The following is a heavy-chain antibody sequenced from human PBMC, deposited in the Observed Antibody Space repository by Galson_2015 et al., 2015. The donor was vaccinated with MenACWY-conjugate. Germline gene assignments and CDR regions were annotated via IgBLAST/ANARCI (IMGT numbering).Heavy chain of an antibody. CDR1: GFTLSSRGMA. Sequence: PALVKPTQTLTLTCTFSGFTLSSRGMAVGWIRQPPGKALEWLALIFWDGDVRSSPSLKNRLTITTDTSKNQVVLTMTNMDPVDTATYFCAHRRGYFDTSGFYFNHYFDYWGQGPLVTVSS. J-gene: IGHJ4*02. V-gene: IGHV2-5*02. CDR3: AHRRGYFDTSGFYFNHYFDY. CDR2: IFWDGDV. D-gene: IGHD3-22*01.